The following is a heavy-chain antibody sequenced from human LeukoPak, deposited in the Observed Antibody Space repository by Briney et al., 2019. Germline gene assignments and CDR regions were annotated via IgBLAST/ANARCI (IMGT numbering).Heavy chain of an antibody. V-gene: IGHV1-24*01. CDR3: ATHTYYYGSGY. J-gene: IGHJ4*02. Sequence: ASVTVSCKVSGYTLPELSMHWVRQAPAKAREWMGGFAPEDGETIYTQKFQGRVTMTEDTSTDTAYMELSSLRSEDTAVYYCATHTYYYGSGYWGQGTLVTVSS. CDR1: GYTLPELS. D-gene: IGHD3-10*01. CDR2: FAPEDGET.